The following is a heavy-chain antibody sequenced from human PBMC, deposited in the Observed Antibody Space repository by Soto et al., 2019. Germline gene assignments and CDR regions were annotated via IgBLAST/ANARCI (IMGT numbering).Heavy chain of an antibody. Sequence: GSGPTLVNPTQTLTLTCTFSGFSLTSNHVGVGWIRQPPGKALEWLALIYWDDDKRYSPSLKSRLTITKDTSKNQVVLRMTNMDPADTATYYCAHSRYSRSSFDYWGQGTLVTVSS. V-gene: IGHV2-5*02. CDR1: GFSLTSNHVG. CDR2: IYWDDDK. D-gene: IGHD6-6*01. CDR3: AHSRYSRSSFDY. J-gene: IGHJ4*02.